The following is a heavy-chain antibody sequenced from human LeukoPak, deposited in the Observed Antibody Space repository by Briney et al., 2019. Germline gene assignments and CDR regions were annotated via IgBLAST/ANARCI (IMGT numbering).Heavy chain of an antibody. CDR1: GFTITTYA. CDR3: ASVADY. CDR2: ISHDGTYK. J-gene: IGHJ4*02. V-gene: IGHV3-30*04. Sequence: GETLRLSCAASGFTITTYAMTWVRQAPGKGLESVAVISHDGTYKNYADSVKGRFTISRDTSKNTVYLQMNSLRSEDTAVYYCASVADYWGQGTLVTISS.